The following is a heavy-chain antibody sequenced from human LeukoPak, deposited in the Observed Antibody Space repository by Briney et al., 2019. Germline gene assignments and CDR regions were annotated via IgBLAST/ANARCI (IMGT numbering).Heavy chain of an antibody. J-gene: IGHJ4*02. CDR1: GGSVSSGSYY. D-gene: IGHD3-16*02. V-gene: IGHV4-61*01. Sequence: SETLSLTCTVSGGSVSSGSYYWSWIRQPPGKGLEWIGYIYYSGSTNYNPSLKSRVTISVDTSKNQSSLKLSSVTAADTAVYYCARDNPNYDYVWGSYRHFDYWGQGTLVTVSS. CDR2: IYYSGST. CDR3: ARDNPNYDYVWGSYRHFDY.